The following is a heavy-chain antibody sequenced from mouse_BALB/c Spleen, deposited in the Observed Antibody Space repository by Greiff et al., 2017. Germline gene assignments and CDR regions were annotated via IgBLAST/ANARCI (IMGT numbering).Heavy chain of an antibody. J-gene: IGHJ2*01. CDR1: GYTFTDYN. V-gene: IGHV1S29*02. CDR2: IYPYNGGT. CDR3: ARVKTGTERFFDY. D-gene: IGHD4-1*01. Sequence: VQLKESGPELVKPGASVKISCKASGYTFTDYNMHWVKQSHGKSLEWIGYIYPYNGGTGYNQKFKSKATLTVDNSSSTAYMELRSLTSEDSAVYYCARVKTGTERFFDYWGQGTTLTVSS.